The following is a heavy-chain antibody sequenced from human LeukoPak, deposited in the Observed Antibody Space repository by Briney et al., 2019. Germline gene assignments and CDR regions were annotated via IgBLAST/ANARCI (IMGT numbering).Heavy chain of an antibody. CDR2: ISASGST. CDR1: GGSINNYY. V-gene: IGHV4-4*07. J-gene: IGHJ5*02. CDR3: ATDISWFDP. Sequence: PSETLSLTCTVSGGSINNYYWSWIRQPAGKGLEWIGRISASGSTNYAPSLRSRVTMSVDTSTNQFSLKLSSVTAADTAVYYCATDISWFDPWGRGTLVTVSS.